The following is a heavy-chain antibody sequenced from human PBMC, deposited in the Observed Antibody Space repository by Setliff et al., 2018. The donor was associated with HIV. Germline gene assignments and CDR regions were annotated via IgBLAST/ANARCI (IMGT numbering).Heavy chain of an antibody. CDR1: GYTFTSDY. CDR2: INPAGNPT. Sequence: ASVKVSCKASGYTFTSDYIHWVRQAPGQGLEWMGIINPAGNPTSYAQKFQGRLTMTRDTSISTAYMELSRLRSDDTAVYYCARDLGYYDSSGYYYWGQGTLVTVSS. V-gene: IGHV1-46*01. CDR3: ARDLGYYDSSGYYY. D-gene: IGHD3-22*01. J-gene: IGHJ4*02.